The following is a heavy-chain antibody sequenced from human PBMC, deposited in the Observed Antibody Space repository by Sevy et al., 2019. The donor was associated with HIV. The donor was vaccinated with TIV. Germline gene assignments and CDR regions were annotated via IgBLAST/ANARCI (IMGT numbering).Heavy chain of an antibody. Sequence: ASVKVSCKVSGYTLTQFSMHWVRQAPGKGLEWMTTFDPEDGDPEDGKTIYAQKFLGRVTMTEDTSTDTAYMELSSLRSEDTAVYYCARGSSGYYYVGWYYYYGMDVWGQGTTVTVSS. D-gene: IGHD3-22*01. J-gene: IGHJ6*02. CDR3: ARGSSGYYYVGWYYYYGMDV. V-gene: IGHV1-24*01. CDR1: GYTLTQFS. CDR2: FDPEDGDPEDGKT.